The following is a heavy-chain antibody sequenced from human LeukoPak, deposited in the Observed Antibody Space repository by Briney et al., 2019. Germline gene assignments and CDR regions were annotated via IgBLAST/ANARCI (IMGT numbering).Heavy chain of an antibody. CDR1: GGSFSGYY. CDR3: ARHRCSGGSCYPMNWFDP. J-gene: IGHJ5*02. Sequence: SETLSLTCAVYGGSFSGYYWSWIRQPPGKGLEWIGEINHSGSTNYNPSLKSRVTISVDTSKNQFSLKLSSVTAADTAVYYCARHRCSGGSCYPMNWFDPWGQGTLVSVSS. CDR2: INHSGST. V-gene: IGHV4-34*01. D-gene: IGHD2-15*01.